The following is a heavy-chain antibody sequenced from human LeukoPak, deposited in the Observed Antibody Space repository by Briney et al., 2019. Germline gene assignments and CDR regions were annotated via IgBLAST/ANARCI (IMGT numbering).Heavy chain of an antibody. CDR3: ARVGVQYSSSSRWFDP. V-gene: IGHV3-48*01. Sequence: GSLRLSCAASGFTFSSYSINWVRQAPGKGLEWVSYISSSSSTIYYADSVKGRFTISRDNAKNSLYLQMNSLRAEDTAVYYCARVGVQYSSSSRWFDPWGQGTLVTVSS. CDR1: GFTFSSYS. CDR2: ISSSSSTI. D-gene: IGHD6-6*01. J-gene: IGHJ5*02.